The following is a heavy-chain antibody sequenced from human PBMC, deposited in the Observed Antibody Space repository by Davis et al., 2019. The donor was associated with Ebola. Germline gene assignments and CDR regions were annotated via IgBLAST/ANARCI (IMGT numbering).Heavy chain of an antibody. CDR3: ARGRTGEPYFDY. CDR1: RDTFSKYV. V-gene: IGHV1-69*13. CDR2: IIPIFDTA. D-gene: IGHD7-27*01. Sequence: SVTVSCKASRDTFSKYVMSWVRQAPGQGREWMGGIIPIFDTANYAQKFQGRVTITADESTSTAYMELRSLRSDDTAVYYCARGRTGEPYFDYWGQGTLVTVSS. J-gene: IGHJ4*02.